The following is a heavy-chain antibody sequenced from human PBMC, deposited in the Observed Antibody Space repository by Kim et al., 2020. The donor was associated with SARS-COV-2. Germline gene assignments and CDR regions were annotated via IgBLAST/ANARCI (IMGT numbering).Heavy chain of an antibody. CDR3: ARTPGYSGYDSYWYFDL. Sequence: GGSLRLSCAASGFTFSSYSMNWVRQAPGKGLEWVSSISSSSSYIYYADSVKGRFTISRDNAKNSLYLQMNSLRAEDTAVYYCARTPGYSGYDSYWYFDLWGRGTLVTVSS. CDR2: ISSSSSYI. J-gene: IGHJ2*01. CDR1: GFTFSSYS. D-gene: IGHD5-12*01. V-gene: IGHV3-21*01.